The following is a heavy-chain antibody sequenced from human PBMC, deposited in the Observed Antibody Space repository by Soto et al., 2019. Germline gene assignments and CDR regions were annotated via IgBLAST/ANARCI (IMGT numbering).Heavy chain of an antibody. V-gene: IGHV3-30-3*01. J-gene: IGHJ4*02. D-gene: IGHD3-3*01. CDR1: GFTFSSCA. CDR3: ARDKRDLRFLEWSYYFDY. Sequence: QVQLVESGGGVVQPGRSLRLSCAASGFTFSSCAMHWVRQAPGKGLEWVALISYDGSNKYYADSVKGRFTISRDNSKNKRYLQMSSLRAEDTAVYYCARDKRDLRFLEWSYYFDYWGQGTLVTVSS. CDR2: ISYDGSNK.